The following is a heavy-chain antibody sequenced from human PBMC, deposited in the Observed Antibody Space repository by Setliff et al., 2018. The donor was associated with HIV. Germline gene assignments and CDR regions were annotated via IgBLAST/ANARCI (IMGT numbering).Heavy chain of an antibody. CDR1: GFNFGYYW. Sequence: GGSLRLSCAASGFNFGYYWMSWVRQTPGKGLEWVTNISPDGRQKGYVDSVRGRYTISRDNAKNSLYLQMNSLRGEDTAVYYCARDKGPNLLDYWGQGTLVTVSS. CDR3: ARDKGPNLLDY. CDR2: ISPDGRQK. J-gene: IGHJ4*02. D-gene: IGHD2-8*01. V-gene: IGHV3-7*01.